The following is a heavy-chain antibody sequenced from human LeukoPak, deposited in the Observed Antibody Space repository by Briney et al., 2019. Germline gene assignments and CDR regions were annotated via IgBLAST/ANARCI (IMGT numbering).Heavy chain of an antibody. CDR2: ISYDGSNK. CDR1: GFTFSSYG. J-gene: IGHJ6*03. Sequence: GGSLRLSCAASGFTFSSYGMHWVRQAPGKGLEWVAVISYDGSNKYYADSVKGRFTISRDNSKNTLYLQMNSLRAEDTAVYYCAKEGQDGYNDYYYYYMDVWGKGTTVTISS. V-gene: IGHV3-30*18. CDR3: AKEGQDGYNDYYYYYMDV. D-gene: IGHD5-24*01.